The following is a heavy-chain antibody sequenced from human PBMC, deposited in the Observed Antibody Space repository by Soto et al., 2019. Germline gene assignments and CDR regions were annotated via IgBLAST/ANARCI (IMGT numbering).Heavy chain of an antibody. J-gene: IGHJ4*02. D-gene: IGHD5-12*01. CDR1: GASISYGGFS. CDR3: ARGGGYDSFDY. V-gene: IGHV4-30-2*06. Sequence: QLQLQQSASGLVKTSETLSLTCTVSGASISYGGFSWSWIRQSPGKGLEWIGYISHLESTYFHPSFKSRLTMSIDRTRNQFFLKLSSVTSADMAVYYCARGGGYDSFDYWGQGVLVTVSS. CDR2: ISHLEST.